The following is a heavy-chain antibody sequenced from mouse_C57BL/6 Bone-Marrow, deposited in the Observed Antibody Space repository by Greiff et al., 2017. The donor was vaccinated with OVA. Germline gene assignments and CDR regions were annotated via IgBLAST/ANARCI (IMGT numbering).Heavy chain of an antibody. Sequence: EVKVVESGGGLVQSGRSLRLSCATSGFTFSDFYMEWVRQAPGTGLEWIAASRNKANDYTTEYSASVKGRFIVSRDTSQSILYLQMNALRAEDTAIYYCARDGSYYSPFAYWGQGTLVTVSA. CDR2: SRNKANDYTT. CDR1: GFTFSDFY. V-gene: IGHV7-1*01. D-gene: IGHD2-12*01. J-gene: IGHJ3*01. CDR3: ARDGSYYSPFAY.